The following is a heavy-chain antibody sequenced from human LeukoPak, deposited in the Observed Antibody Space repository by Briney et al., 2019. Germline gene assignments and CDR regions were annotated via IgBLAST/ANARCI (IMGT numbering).Heavy chain of an antibody. CDR2: IYYSGST. D-gene: IGHD2/OR15-2a*01. J-gene: IGHJ4*02. V-gene: IGHV4-59*01. CDR1: GGSISSYY. Sequence: SETLSLTCTVSGGSISSYYWSWIRQPPGKGLEWLGYIYYSGSTNYNPSLKSRVTISVDTSKNQFSLKLSSVTAADTAVYYCARVRVGGTFYYFDYWGQGTLVTVSS. CDR3: ARVRVGGTFYYFDY.